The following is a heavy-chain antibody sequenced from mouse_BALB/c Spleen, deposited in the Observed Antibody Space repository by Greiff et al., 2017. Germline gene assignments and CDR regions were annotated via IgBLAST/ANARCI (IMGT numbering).Heavy chain of an antibody. CDR3: ARVGNWGAWFAY. CDR2: ISTYYGDA. V-gene: IGHV1S137*01. CDR1: GYTFTDYA. D-gene: IGHD4-1*01. Sequence: QVQLQQSGAELVRPGVSVKISCKGSGYTFTDYAMHWVKQSHAKSLEWIGVISTYYGDASYNQKFKGKATMTVDKSSSTAYMELARLTSEDSAIYYCARVGNWGAWFAYWGQGTLVTVSA. J-gene: IGHJ3*01.